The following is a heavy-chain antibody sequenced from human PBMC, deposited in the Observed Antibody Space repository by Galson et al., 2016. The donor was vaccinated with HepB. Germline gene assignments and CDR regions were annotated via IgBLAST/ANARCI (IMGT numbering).Heavy chain of an antibody. CDR1: GYNFATYW. D-gene: IGHD3-10*01. Sequence: QSGAEVKKPGESLKISCSTSGYNFATYWIGWVRQVSGKGLEWMGVIYPGDSDTRYSPSFQGQVTISADKSVNTTYLELTSLKASDTAIYYCARASRSYYNWFNPGGQGTLVTVSS. V-gene: IGHV5-51*01. CDR3: ARASRSYYNWFNP. J-gene: IGHJ5*02. CDR2: IYPGDSDT.